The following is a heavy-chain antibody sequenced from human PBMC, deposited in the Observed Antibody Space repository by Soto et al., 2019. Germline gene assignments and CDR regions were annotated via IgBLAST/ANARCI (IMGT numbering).Heavy chain of an antibody. CDR1: GFTFSGYS. Sequence: EVQLAESGGGLAQPGGSLRLSCAASGFTFSGYSMDWVRQAPGKGLEYVSGISSNGVGKYYANSVKGRFTISRDNSKNPVYLQMGSLRPEDMAVYYCARRARPDFYYMDVWGKGTTVTVSS. V-gene: IGHV3-64*01. CDR3: ARRARPDFYYMDV. J-gene: IGHJ6*03. D-gene: IGHD6-6*01. CDR2: ISSNGVGK.